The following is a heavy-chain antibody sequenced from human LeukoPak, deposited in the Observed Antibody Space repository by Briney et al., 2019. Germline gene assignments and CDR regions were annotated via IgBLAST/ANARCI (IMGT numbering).Heavy chain of an antibody. D-gene: IGHD3-10*01. V-gene: IGHV1-3*01. J-gene: IGHJ4*02. CDR2: INAGNGNT. Sequence: ASVKVSCKASGYTFTSYAMHWVRQAPGQRLEWMGWINAGNGNTKYSQKFQGRVTITRDMSASTAYMELSSLRSEDTAVYYCARASILWFGEFPLDYWGQGTLVTVSS. CDR3: ARASILWFGEFPLDY. CDR1: GYTFTSYA.